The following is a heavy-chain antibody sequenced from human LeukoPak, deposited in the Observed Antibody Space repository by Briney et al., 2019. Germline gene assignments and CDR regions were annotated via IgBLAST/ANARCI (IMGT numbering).Heavy chain of an antibody. V-gene: IGHV3-23*01. CDR1: GFTFSSYG. D-gene: IGHD6-13*01. J-gene: IGHJ4*02. Sequence: GGTLRLSCAASGFTFSSYGMSWVRQAPGKGLEWVSAISGSGGSTYYADSVKGRFTISRDNSKNTLYLQMNSLRAEDTAVYYCAKVAAAARIFDYWGQGTLVTVSS. CDR3: AKVAAAARIFDY. CDR2: ISGSGGST.